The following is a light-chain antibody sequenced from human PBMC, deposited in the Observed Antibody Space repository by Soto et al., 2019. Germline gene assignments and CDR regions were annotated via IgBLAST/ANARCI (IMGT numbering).Light chain of an antibody. CDR3: QQSYTTPWT. CDR2: AAS. J-gene: IGKJ1*01. CDR1: QSISSY. V-gene: IGKV1-39*01. Sequence: DIQMTQSPSSLSASVGDRVTITCRASQSISSYLNWYQQKPGKAPDLLIYAASSLQSRVPARFSGSGYGTDFTLTISSLQPEDFATYSCQQSYTTPWTFGQGTKVEI.